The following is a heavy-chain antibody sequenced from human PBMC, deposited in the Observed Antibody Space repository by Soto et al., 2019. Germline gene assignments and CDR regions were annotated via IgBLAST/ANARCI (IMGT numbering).Heavy chain of an antibody. D-gene: IGHD2-8*01. Sequence: EVQLVESGGGLVKPGGSLRLSCAASGFTFSSYSMNWVRQAPGKGLEWVSSISSSSSYIYYADSVKGRFTISRDNAKKSLYLQMNSLRAEDTAVYYCAREQRVYARLYYYYYGMDVWGQGTTVTVSS. CDR1: GFTFSSYS. V-gene: IGHV3-21*01. CDR2: ISSSSSYI. J-gene: IGHJ6*02. CDR3: AREQRVYARLYYYYYGMDV.